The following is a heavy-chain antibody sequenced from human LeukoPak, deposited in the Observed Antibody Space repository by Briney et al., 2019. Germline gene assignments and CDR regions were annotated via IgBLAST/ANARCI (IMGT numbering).Heavy chain of an antibody. J-gene: IGHJ3*02. V-gene: IGHV1-69*13. CDR3: ARGRITMIVGTDRNAFDI. CDR2: IIPIFGTA. D-gene: IGHD3-22*01. Sequence: SVKVSCKASGGTLSSYAISWVRQAPGQGREWMGGIIPIFGTANYAQKFQGRVTITADESTSTAYMELSSLRSEDTAVYYCARGRITMIVGTDRNAFDIWGQGTMVTVSS. CDR1: GGTLSSYA.